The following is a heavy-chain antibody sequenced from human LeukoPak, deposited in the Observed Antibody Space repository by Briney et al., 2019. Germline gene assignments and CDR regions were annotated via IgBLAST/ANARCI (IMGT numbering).Heavy chain of an antibody. CDR3: AKDLAYGGNQDY. J-gene: IGHJ4*02. Sequence: GGSLRLSCAASGFTFSSYSMSWVRQAPGKGLEWVSAISGSGGSTYYADSVKGRFTISRDNSKNTLYLQMNSLRAEDTAVYYCAKDLAYGGNQDYWGQGTLVTVSS. D-gene: IGHD4-23*01. CDR2: ISGSGGST. V-gene: IGHV3-23*01. CDR1: GFTFSSYS.